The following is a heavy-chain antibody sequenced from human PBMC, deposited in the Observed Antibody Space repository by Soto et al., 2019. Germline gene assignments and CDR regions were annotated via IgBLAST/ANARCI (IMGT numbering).Heavy chain of an antibody. CDR3: ARDTRGYGMDV. V-gene: IGHV4-59*01. CDR1: GGSISSYY. CDR2: IYYSGST. J-gene: IGHJ6*02. D-gene: IGHD2-2*01. Sequence: SATLSLTCTVSGGSISSYYWSWIRQPPGKGLEWIGYIYYSGSTNYNPSLKSRVTISVDTSKNQFSLKLSSVTAADTAVYYCARDTRGYGMDVWGQGTTVTVSS.